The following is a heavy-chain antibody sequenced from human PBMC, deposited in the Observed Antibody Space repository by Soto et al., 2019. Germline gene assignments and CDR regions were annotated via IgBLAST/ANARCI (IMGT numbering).Heavy chain of an antibody. Sequence: GGSLRLSCAASGFTVSSNYMSWVRQAPGKGLEWVSVIYSGGSTYYADSVKGRFTISRDNSKNTLYLQMNSLRAEDTAVYYCAREGGASSGCYFPVNGLDIWGQGTMVTVSS. CDR2: IYSGGST. J-gene: IGHJ3*02. D-gene: IGHD6-19*01. CDR1: GFTVSSNY. V-gene: IGHV3-66*01. CDR3: AREGGASSGCYFPVNGLDI.